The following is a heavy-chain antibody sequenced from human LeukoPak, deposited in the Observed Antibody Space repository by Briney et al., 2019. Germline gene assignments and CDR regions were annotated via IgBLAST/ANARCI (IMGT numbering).Heavy chain of an antibody. D-gene: IGHD2-2*01. V-gene: IGHV4-34*01. J-gene: IGHJ6*02. CDR2: INHSGST. CDR3: ARGVSRYCSSTSCYWGGDYYYYYGMDV. CDR1: GGSFSGYY. Sequence: SETLSLTCAVYGGSFSGYYWSWIRQPPGKGLEWIGEINHSGSTNYNPSLKSRVTISVDTSKNQFSLKLSSVTAADTAEYYCARGVSRYCSSTSCYWGGDYYYYYGMDVWGQGTTVTVSS.